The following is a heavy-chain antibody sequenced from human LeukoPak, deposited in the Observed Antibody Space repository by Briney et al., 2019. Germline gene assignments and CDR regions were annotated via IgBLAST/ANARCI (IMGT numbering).Heavy chain of an antibody. D-gene: IGHD1-26*01. CDR1: GYTFTSYD. J-gene: IGHJ4*02. CDR2: MNPNSGNT. V-gene: IGHV1-8*01. CDR3: ARSSVGVRPRTDC. Sequence: GASVKVSCKASGYTFTSYDINWVRQATGQGLEWMGWMNPNSGNTGYAQKFQGRVTMTRSSSASTAYMELTNLTSEDTAVYFCARSSVGVRPRTDCWGQGTLVTVSS.